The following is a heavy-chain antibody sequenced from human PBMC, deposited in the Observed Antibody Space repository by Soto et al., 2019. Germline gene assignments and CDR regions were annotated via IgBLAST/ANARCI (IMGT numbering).Heavy chain of an antibody. CDR3: TRGAATKLIVLKYEALEI. J-gene: IGHJ3*02. D-gene: IGHD5-12*01. CDR1: GYTFTSYG. Sequence: ASVKVSCKASGYTFTSYGISWVRQAPGQGLEWMGWISAYNGNTNHAQKFQGRVTISADESTRTVNMELSSLTSKDTAVYYCTRGAATKLIVLKYEALEIWGQGTMVTVSS. V-gene: IGHV1-18*01. CDR2: ISAYNGNT.